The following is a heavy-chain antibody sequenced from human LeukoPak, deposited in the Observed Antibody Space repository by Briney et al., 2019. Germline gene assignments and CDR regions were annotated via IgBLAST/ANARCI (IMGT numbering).Heavy chain of an antibody. V-gene: IGHV3-9*01. D-gene: IGHD2-2*01. CDR2: ISWNSGSI. CDR1: GFTFDDYA. Sequence: GGSLRLSCAASGFTFDDYAMHWVRQAPGKGLEWVSGISWNSGSIGYADSVKGRFTISRDNAKNSLYLQMDSLRAEDTAVYYCAREEIVVVSGYDYWGQGTLVTVSS. J-gene: IGHJ4*02. CDR3: AREEIVVVSGYDY.